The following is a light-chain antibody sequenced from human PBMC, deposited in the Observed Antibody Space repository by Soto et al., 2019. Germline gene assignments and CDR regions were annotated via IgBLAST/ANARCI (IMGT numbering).Light chain of an antibody. CDR1: QSLSYH. Sequence: EIVLTQSAGNLSLCPGEGDCLXCRASQSLSYHFAWYQQRAGQAPRLLIYXAFSRATGVPDRVTGSGSGTGFTLTIGRLAPEDFAVYYCQHCQPYGDSPPLNFGGGTRWIS. V-gene: IGKV3-20*01. CDR3: QHCQPYGDSPPLN. J-gene: IGKJ4*01. CDR2: XAF.